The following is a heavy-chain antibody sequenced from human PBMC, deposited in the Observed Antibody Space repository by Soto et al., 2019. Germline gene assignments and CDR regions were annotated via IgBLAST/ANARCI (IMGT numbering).Heavy chain of an antibody. CDR1: GGSVSSGSYY. CDR2: IYYSGST. Sequence: SETLSLTCTVSGGSVSSGSYYWSWIRQPPGKGLEWIGYIYYSGSTNYNPSLKSRVTMSVDTSKNQFSLKLSSVTAADTAVYYCARGVGGNSPGAKEYFQHWGQGTLVTVSS. CDR3: ARGVGGNSPGAKEYFQH. J-gene: IGHJ1*01. V-gene: IGHV4-61*01. D-gene: IGHD2-21*02.